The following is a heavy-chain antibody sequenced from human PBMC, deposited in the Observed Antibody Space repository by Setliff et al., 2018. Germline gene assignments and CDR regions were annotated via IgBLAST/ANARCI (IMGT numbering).Heavy chain of an antibody. CDR2: VNPDGSDE. CDR1: GFTFSTKS. Sequence: GGSLRLSCAASGFTFSTKSFNWVRQAPGKGLEGVANVNPDGSDEYYVDSVKGRFTISRDNAKNSLYLQMNTLRAEDTAVYYCARDRGGATTRDFWGQGTLVTVSS. CDR3: ARDRGGATTRDF. V-gene: IGHV3-7*03. J-gene: IGHJ4*02. D-gene: IGHD1-26*01.